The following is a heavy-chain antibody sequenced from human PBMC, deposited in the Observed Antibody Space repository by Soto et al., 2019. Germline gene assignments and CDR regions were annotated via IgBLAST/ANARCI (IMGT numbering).Heavy chain of an antibody. CDR1: GGSISSSNW. CDR3: ARTARFLEWLSRKYYYYGMDV. D-gene: IGHD3-3*01. J-gene: IGHJ6*02. V-gene: IGHV4-4*02. Sequence: QVQLQESGPGLVKPSGTLSLTCAVSGGSISSSNWWSWVRQPPGKGLKWIGEINHGGSTNYNPSLKSRVTISVDKSKNQCSLKLSSVTAADTAVYYCARTARFLEWLSRKYYYYGMDVWGQGTTVTVAS. CDR2: INHGGST.